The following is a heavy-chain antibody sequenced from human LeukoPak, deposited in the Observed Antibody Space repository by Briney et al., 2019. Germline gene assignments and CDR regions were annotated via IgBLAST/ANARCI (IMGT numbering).Heavy chain of an antibody. CDR1: GFTFSSYG. J-gene: IGHJ4*02. CDR2: IWYDGSNK. Sequence: GGSLRLSCAASGFTFSSYGMHWVRQAPGKGLEWVAVIWYDGSNKYYADSVKGRFTISRDNSKNTLYLQMNSLRAEDTAVYYCAREHNWNTYYYFDYWGQGTLVTVSS. V-gene: IGHV3-33*01. CDR3: AREHNWNTYYYFDY. D-gene: IGHD1/OR15-1a*01.